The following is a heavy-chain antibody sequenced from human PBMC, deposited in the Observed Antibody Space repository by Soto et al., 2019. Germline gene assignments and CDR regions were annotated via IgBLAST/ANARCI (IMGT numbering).Heavy chain of an antibody. D-gene: IGHD6-6*01. CDR2: LYYSGST. CDR3: ARHASLSLAPRFDY. V-gene: IGHV4-39*01. J-gene: IGHJ4*02. Sequence: SETLSLTCTVSGGSISSNSYFWGWIRQPPGKGLEWIGSLYYSGSTYYNPSFKSRVTISVDTSKNQFSLKLSSVTAADTAVYYCARHASLSLAPRFDYWRQGTLVPVSS. CDR1: GGSISSNSYF.